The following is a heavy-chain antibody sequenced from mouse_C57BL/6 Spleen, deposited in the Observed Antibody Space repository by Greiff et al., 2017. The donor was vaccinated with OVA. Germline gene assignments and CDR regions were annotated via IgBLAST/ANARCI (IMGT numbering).Heavy chain of an antibody. Sequence: QVQLQQPGAELVMPGASVKLSCKASGYTFTIYWMHWVKQRPGQGLEWIGEIDPSDSYTNYNQKFKGKSTLTVDKSSSTAYMQLSSLTSEDSAVYYCARRFTGGAMDYWGQGTSVTVSS. D-gene: IGHD1-1*01. CDR2: IDPSDSYT. J-gene: IGHJ4*01. CDR1: GYTFTIYW. CDR3: ARRFTGGAMDY. V-gene: IGHV1-69*01.